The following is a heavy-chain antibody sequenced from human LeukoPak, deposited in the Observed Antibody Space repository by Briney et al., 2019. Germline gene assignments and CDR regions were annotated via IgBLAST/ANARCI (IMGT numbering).Heavy chain of an antibody. CDR3: ARDSVTIFGVHYFDY. CDR2: IYSGGST. Sequence: GGSLRLSCAASGFTASSNYMSWVRQAPGKGLEWVSVIYSGGSTYYADSVKGRFTISRDNSKNTLYLQMNSLRAEDTAVYYCARDSVTIFGVHYFDYWGQGTLVTVSS. D-gene: IGHD3-3*01. V-gene: IGHV3-66*02. J-gene: IGHJ4*02. CDR1: GFTASSNY.